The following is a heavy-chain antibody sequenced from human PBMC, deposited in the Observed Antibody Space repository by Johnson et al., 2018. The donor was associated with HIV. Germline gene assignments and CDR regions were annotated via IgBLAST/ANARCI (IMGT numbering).Heavy chain of an antibody. CDR2: ISSSGTII. V-gene: IGHV3-11*01. Sequence: QVQLVESGGGLVKPGGSMRLSCGASGFAFRDYYMNWMRQAPGKGLEWVSHISSSGTIIYYADSVKGRFTVSRDNAKKSLYLQMNSLKTEDTAVYYCTRVPGDDDVWSGSSPDVAFDIWGQGTMVTVSS. CDR3: TRVPGDDDVWSGSSPDVAFDI. CDR1: GFAFRDYY. J-gene: IGHJ3*02. D-gene: IGHD3-3*01.